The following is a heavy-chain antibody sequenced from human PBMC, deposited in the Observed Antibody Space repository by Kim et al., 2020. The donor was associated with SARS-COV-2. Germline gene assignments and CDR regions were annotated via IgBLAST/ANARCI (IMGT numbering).Heavy chain of an antibody. CDR1: GGSFSGYY. J-gene: IGHJ4*02. CDR2: INHSGST. V-gene: IGHV4-34*01. CDR3: ARGREQWRESNYFDY. D-gene: IGHD6-19*01. Sequence: SETLSLTCAVYGGSFSGYYWSWIRQPPGKGLEWIGEINHSGSTNYNPSLKSRVTISVDTSKNQFSLKLSSVTAADTAVYYCARGREQWRESNYFDYWGQGTLVTVSS.